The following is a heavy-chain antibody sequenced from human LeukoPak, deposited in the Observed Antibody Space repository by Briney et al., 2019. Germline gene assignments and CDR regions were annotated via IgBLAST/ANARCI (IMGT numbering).Heavy chain of an antibody. CDR2: IKQDGSEK. CDR3: ARERNEQQLWSLYYFDY. V-gene: IGHV3-7*01. Sequence: QPGGSLRLSCAASGFTFSSYWMSWVRQAPGKGLEWVANIKQDGSEKYYADSVKGRFTISRDNSKNTLYLQMNSLRAEDTAVYYCARERNEQQLWSLYYFDYWGQGTLVTVSS. CDR1: GFTFSSYW. J-gene: IGHJ4*02. D-gene: IGHD5-18*01.